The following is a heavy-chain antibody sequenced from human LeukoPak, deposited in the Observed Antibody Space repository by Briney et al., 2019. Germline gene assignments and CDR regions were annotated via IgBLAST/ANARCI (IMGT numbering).Heavy chain of an antibody. CDR1: GFTFTSYV. CDR2: ISGSGGDT. J-gene: IGHJ4*02. Sequence: PGGSLRLSCEASGFTFTSYVMNWVRQDPGKGLEWVSGISGSGGDTYYTDSVKGRFTISRDNSKNTLYLQMNNLGAEDTAVYYCAKVTSAGSCYQSDYWGQGTLVTVSS. D-gene: IGHD2-15*01. V-gene: IGHV3-23*01. CDR3: AKVTSAGSCYQSDY.